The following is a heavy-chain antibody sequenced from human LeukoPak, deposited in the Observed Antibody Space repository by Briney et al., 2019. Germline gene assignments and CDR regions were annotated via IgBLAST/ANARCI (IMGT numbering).Heavy chain of an antibody. CDR2: IYYSGST. V-gene: IGHV4-59*01. J-gene: IGHJ6*02. D-gene: IGHD4-17*01. Sequence: SETLSLTCAVSGVSISSYYWSWIRQPPGKGLEWIGYIYYSGSTNYNPSLKSRVTISVDTSKNQFSLKLSSVTAADTAVYYCARLTTVTRLIYYGMDVWGQGTTVTVSS. CDR1: GVSISSYY. CDR3: ARLTTVTRLIYYGMDV.